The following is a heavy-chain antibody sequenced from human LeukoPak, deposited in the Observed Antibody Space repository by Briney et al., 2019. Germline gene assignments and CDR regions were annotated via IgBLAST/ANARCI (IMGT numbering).Heavy chain of an antibody. D-gene: IGHD3-22*01. CDR3: ARDEYDSSGYHTGFDY. CDR2: IYSGGST. Sequence: GGSLRLSCAASGFTVSSNYMSWVRQAPGKGLEWVSVIYSGGSTYYADSVKGRFTISRDNSKSTLYLQMSSLRAEDTAVYYCARDEYDSSGYHTGFDYWGQGTLVTVSS. J-gene: IGHJ4*02. V-gene: IGHV3-66*02. CDR1: GFTVSSNY.